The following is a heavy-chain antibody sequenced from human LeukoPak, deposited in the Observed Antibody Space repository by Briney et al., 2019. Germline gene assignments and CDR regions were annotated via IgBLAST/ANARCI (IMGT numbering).Heavy chain of an antibody. CDR2: INASGST. CDR3: ARGMAAAYDYNWFDP. V-gene: IGHV4-4*07. Sequence: SETLSLTCSVSGGSISSDYWSWIRQPAGKGLEWIGRINASGSTRYNPSLKSRVTISADTSKNQFTLKMNSVTAADTAVYFCARGMAAAYDYNWFDPWGQGTLVTVSS. D-gene: IGHD5-12*01. J-gene: IGHJ5*02. CDR1: GGSISSDY.